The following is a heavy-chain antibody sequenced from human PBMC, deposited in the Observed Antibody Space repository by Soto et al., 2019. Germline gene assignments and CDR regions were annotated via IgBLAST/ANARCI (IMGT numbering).Heavy chain of an antibody. D-gene: IGHD6-13*01. CDR2: IVPIYRTA. CDR3: VRDSGAKLSSS. V-gene: IGHV1-69*01. J-gene: IGHJ4*02. CDR1: GGTFSSYR. Sequence: QVQLVQSGAEGKKTGSSVTVSCKASGGTFSSYRINWVRQAAGQGLEWVGGIVPIYRTADYAQKLQGRVTITADESARTSYMELRSLKSQDTAVYYCVRDSGAKLSSSWGQGTLVTVSS.